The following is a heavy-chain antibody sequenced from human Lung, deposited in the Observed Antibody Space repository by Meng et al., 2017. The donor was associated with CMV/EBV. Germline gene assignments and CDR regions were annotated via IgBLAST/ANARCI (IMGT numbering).Heavy chain of an antibody. Sequence: GGSLRLXCAASGFTFSSFSMNWVRQAPGKGLEWVSSISGGSNYIYYADSVKGRFTISRDNAKNSLYLQMNRLRAEDTAVYYCARYSSRGSGSYYNYWGQGXLVTVSS. J-gene: IGHJ4*02. CDR2: ISGGSNYI. CDR1: GFTFSSFS. V-gene: IGHV3-21*01. D-gene: IGHD3-10*01. CDR3: ARYSSRGSGSYYNY.